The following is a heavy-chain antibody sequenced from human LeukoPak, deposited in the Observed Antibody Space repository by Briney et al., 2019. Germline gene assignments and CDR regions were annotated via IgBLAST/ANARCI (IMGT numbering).Heavy chain of an antibody. D-gene: IGHD2/OR15-2a*01. V-gene: IGHV3-23*01. Sequence: GGSLRLSCAASGFTFSIYAMSWVRQAPGKGLEWVSAISGSGGSTYYADSVKGRFTISRDNSKNTLFLQMNSLKAEDTAVYYCANNQGLTTLSAFDIWGQGTMVTVSS. CDR3: ANNQGLTTLSAFDI. CDR1: GFTFSIYA. CDR2: ISGSGGST. J-gene: IGHJ3*02.